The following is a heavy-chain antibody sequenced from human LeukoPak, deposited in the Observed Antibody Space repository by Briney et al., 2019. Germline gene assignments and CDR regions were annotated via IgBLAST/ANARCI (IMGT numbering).Heavy chain of an antibody. D-gene: IGHD1-1*01. CDR1: GFTFSSYA. V-gene: IGHV3-23*01. CDR2: ISGSGGST. Sequence: GGSLRLSCAASGFTFSSYAMSWVRQAPGKGLEWVSAISGSGGSTYYADSVKGRFTISRDNAKNSLYLQMNSLRAEDTAVYYCARADRGTDDYWGQGTLVTVSS. CDR3: ARADRGTDDY. J-gene: IGHJ4*02.